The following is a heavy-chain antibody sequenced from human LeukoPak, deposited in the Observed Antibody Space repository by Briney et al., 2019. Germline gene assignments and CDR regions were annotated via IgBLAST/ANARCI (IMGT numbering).Heavy chain of an antibody. Sequence: GGSLRLSCAASGFTVSSNYMSWVRQAPGKGLEWVSVIYSGGSTYYADSVKGRFTISRDNSKNTLYLQMNSLRAEDTAVYYCARDRGILGVNYYYYYGMDVWGQGTTVTVSS. V-gene: IGHV3-53*01. CDR1: GFTVSSNY. CDR3: ARDRGILGVNYYYYYGMDV. CDR2: IYSGGST. J-gene: IGHJ6*02. D-gene: IGHD3-10*01.